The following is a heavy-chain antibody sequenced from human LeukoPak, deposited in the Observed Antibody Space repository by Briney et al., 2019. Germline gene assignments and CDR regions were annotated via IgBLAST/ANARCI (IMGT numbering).Heavy chain of an antibody. CDR3: AKTSSGSYYYFDY. CDR2: ISGSGGST. Sequence: GGSLRPSCAASGFTFSTYAMSWVRQAPGKGLEWVSGISGSGGSTYYADSVKGRFTISRDNSKNTLYLQMNSLRAEDTAVYYCAKTSSGSYYYFDYWGQGNLVTVSS. D-gene: IGHD1-26*01. CDR1: GFTFSTYA. J-gene: IGHJ4*02. V-gene: IGHV3-23*01.